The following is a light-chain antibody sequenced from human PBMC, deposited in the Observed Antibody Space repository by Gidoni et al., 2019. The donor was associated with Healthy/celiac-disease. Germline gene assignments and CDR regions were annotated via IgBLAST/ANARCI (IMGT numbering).Light chain of an antibody. V-gene: IGLV2-18*02. CDR1: SSDVGIYNR. CDR3: SSYTSSSTLV. Sequence: QSALTQPPSVSGSPGQSVPISCTGTSSDVGIYNRVSWYPPPPGTAPKLLIYEVSNRPSGVPDRFSGSKSGNTASLTISGLQAEDEADYYCSSYTSSSTLVFGGGTKLTVL. CDR2: EVS. J-gene: IGLJ2*01.